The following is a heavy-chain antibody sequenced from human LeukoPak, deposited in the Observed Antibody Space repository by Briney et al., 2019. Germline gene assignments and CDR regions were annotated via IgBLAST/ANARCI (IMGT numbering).Heavy chain of an antibody. J-gene: IGHJ3*02. V-gene: IGHV4-59*01. CDR3: ARVAVAGTWAFDI. Sequence: SETLSLTCTVSGGSISSYYWSWIRQPPGKGLEWIGYIYYSGSTNYNPSLKSRVTISVDTSKNQFSLKLSSVTAADTAVYYCARVAVAGTWAFDIWGKGTMVTVSS. D-gene: IGHD6-19*01. CDR1: GGSISSYY. CDR2: IYYSGST.